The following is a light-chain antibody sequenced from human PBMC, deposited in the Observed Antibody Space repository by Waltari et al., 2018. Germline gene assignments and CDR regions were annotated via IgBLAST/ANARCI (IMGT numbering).Light chain of an antibody. J-gene: IGKJ1*01. CDR2: HAS. CDR3: QQYNNWPPGT. CDR1: QTIGFS. V-gene: IGKV3-15*01. Sequence: TVVTQSPATLSVSPGARATLPCRTSQTIGFSLAWYQQKPGQAPRLLIYHASTRATGIPDRFSGSGSESDFTLTISSLQSEDVAVYYCQQYNNWPPGTFGQGTKVEI.